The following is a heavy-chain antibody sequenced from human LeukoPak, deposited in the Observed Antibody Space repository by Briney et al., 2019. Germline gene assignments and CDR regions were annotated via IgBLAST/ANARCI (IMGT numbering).Heavy chain of an antibody. Sequence: SVKVSCKASGGTFSSYAISWVRQAPGQGLEWMGGIIPIFGTANYAQKFQGRVTITADKSTSTAYMELSSLRSEDTAVYYCARLRCCSSTSCYAGMRGYFDCWGQGTLVTVSS. V-gene: IGHV1-69*06. D-gene: IGHD2-2*01. CDR2: IIPIFGTA. CDR3: ARLRCCSSTSCYAGMRGYFDC. J-gene: IGHJ4*02. CDR1: GGTFSSYA.